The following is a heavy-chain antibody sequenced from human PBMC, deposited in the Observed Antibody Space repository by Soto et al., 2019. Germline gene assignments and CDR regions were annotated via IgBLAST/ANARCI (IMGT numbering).Heavy chain of an antibody. CDR3: ARRITMIVVAYNWFDP. V-gene: IGHV4-39*01. CDR1: GGSISSSSYY. CDR2: IYYSGST. D-gene: IGHD3-22*01. Sequence: PSETLSLTCTVSGGSISSSSYYWGWIRQPPGKGLEWIGSIYYSGSTYYNPSLKSRVTISVDTSKNQFSLKLSSVTAADTAVYYCARRITMIVVAYNWFDPWGQGTLVTVSS. J-gene: IGHJ5*02.